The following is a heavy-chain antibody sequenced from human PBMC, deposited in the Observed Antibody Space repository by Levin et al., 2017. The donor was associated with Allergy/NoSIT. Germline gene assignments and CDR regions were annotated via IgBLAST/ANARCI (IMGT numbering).Heavy chain of an antibody. Sequence: PSETLSLTCTVSGDSLSSYYWSWIRQPPGKGLEWIGYIFHTAATTYNPSLRSRVSISIDTSKNQFSLKMTSVTPADTAVYYCARRFSGYSFDPWGQGTLVTVSS. V-gene: IGHV4-59*01. CDR1: GDSLSSYY. CDR3: ARRFSGYSFDP. CDR2: IFHTAAT. J-gene: IGHJ5*02. D-gene: IGHD3-22*01.